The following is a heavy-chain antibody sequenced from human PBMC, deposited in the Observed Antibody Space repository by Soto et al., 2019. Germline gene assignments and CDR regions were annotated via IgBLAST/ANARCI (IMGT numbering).Heavy chain of an antibody. CDR2: INQDGSEK. J-gene: IGHJ6*03. D-gene: IGHD2-2*01. CDR3: ESRACVVVCSAVSAF. V-gene: IGHV3-7*03. Sequence: QTPGKGPEWVANINQDGSEKYYVDSVRGRFTVSRDNAKNSLFLQMNSLRAEDTAVYYFESRACVVVCSAVSAFWG.